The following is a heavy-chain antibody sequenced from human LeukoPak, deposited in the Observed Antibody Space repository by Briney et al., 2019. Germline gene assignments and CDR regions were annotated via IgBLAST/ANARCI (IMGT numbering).Heavy chain of an antibody. D-gene: IGHD3-10*01. J-gene: IGHJ4*02. CDR3: ARDGEHVLAHDY. V-gene: IGHV3-66*01. Sequence: GGSLRLSCAVSGFTVSTNYMSWVRQAPGKGLEWVSIIHRDGSTYYADSVKGRFTISRDNSKNTLYIQINSLRVEDTGVYYCARDGEHVLAHDYWGQGTLVTVSS. CDR1: GFTVSTNY. CDR2: IHRDGST.